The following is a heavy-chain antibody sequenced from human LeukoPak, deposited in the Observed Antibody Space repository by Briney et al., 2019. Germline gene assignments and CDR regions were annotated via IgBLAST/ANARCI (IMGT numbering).Heavy chain of an antibody. Sequence: PSETLSLTCTVSGGSIRSSGHNWDWIRQPPGKGLEYIGSIFYSGNTYYNPSLKSRVTISVDTSKNQSSLKLSSVTAADTAVYYCARRPKQPGFWSGYVDYWGQGTLVTVSS. J-gene: IGHJ4*02. CDR3: ARRPKQPGFWSGYVDY. D-gene: IGHD3-3*01. CDR1: GGSIRSSGHN. V-gene: IGHV4-39*01. CDR2: IFYSGNT.